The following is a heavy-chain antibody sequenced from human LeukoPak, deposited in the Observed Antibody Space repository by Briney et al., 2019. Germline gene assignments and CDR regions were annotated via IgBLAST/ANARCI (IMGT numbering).Heavy chain of an antibody. Sequence: PGGSLRLSCAASGFAFSDYSMNWVRQAPGKGLEWVANIRGSGSGMGSAGSVKGRFTISRDNAKNSLYLQMNSLRAEDTAFYYCARDDNWGFDYWGQGALVTVSS. CDR1: GFAFSDYS. J-gene: IGHJ4*02. V-gene: IGHV3-21*05. CDR2: IRGSGSGM. CDR3: ARDDNWGFDY. D-gene: IGHD7-27*01.